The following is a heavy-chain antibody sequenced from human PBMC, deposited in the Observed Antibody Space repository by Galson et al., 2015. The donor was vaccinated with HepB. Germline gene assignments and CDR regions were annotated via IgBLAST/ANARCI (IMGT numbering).Heavy chain of an antibody. CDR2: ISGSGGST. J-gene: IGHJ4*02. CDR3: AKIPFSAAGTVEYFDY. Sequence: SLRLSCAASGFTFSSYAMSWVRQAPGKGLEWVSAISGSGGSTYYADSVKGRFTISRDNSKNTLYLQMNSLRAEDTAVYYCAKIPFSAAGTVEYFDYWGQGTLVTVSS. D-gene: IGHD6-13*01. V-gene: IGHV3-23*01. CDR1: GFTFSSYA.